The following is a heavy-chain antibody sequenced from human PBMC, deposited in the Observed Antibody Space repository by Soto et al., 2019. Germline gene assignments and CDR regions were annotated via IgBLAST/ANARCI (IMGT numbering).Heavy chain of an antibody. V-gene: IGHV1-69*08. CDR3: ARDLGDGYSVDY. Sequence: QVQLVQSGAEVKKPGSSVKVSCKASGGTFSSYTISWVRQAPGQGLEWMGRIIPILGIANYAQKFQGRVTITADKSTSTADMELSSLRSEDTAVYYCARDLGDGYSVDYWGQGTLVTVSS. J-gene: IGHJ4*02. CDR1: GGTFSSYT. D-gene: IGHD5-18*01. CDR2: IIPILGIA.